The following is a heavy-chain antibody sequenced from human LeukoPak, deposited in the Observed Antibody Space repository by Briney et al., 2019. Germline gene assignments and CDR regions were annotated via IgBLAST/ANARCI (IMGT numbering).Heavy chain of an antibody. Sequence: GGSLRLSRAASGFTLSSYWMHWVRHAPGKGLVWVSRINGDGSSTPYANSVKGRFTISRDNAKNTLYLQMHSLRADDTAVYYCARGSTSGWPDYFDYWGQGSVVTVSS. CDR3: ARGSTSGWPDYFDY. J-gene: IGHJ4*02. D-gene: IGHD6-19*01. CDR1: GFTLSSYW. CDR2: INGDGSST. V-gene: IGHV3-74*01.